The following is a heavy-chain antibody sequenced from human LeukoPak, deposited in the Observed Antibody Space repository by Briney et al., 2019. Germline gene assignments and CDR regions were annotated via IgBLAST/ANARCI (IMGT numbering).Heavy chain of an antibody. CDR2: IYHSGST. Sequence: PSETLSLTCTVSGDSISSYYWSWIRQPPGKGLEWIGYIYHSGSTNYNPSLKSRVTISVDTSKSQFSLKLSSVTAADTAVYYCATGYSSTWYYFGYWGQGTLVTVSS. CDR3: ATGYSSTWYYFGY. J-gene: IGHJ4*02. D-gene: IGHD6-13*01. V-gene: IGHV4-59*01. CDR1: GDSISSYY.